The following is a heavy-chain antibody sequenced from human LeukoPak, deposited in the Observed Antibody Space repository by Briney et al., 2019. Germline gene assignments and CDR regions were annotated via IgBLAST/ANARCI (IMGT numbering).Heavy chain of an antibody. Sequence: GGSLRLSCAASGFTFSSYAMSWVRQAPGKGLEWVSAISGSGGSTYYADSVKGRFTISRDNSKNTLYLQMNSLRAEDTAVYYCARFMIVRFAFDIWGQGTMVTVSS. CDR2: ISGSGGST. J-gene: IGHJ3*02. CDR1: GFTFSSYA. D-gene: IGHD3-22*01. CDR3: ARFMIVRFAFDI. V-gene: IGHV3-23*01.